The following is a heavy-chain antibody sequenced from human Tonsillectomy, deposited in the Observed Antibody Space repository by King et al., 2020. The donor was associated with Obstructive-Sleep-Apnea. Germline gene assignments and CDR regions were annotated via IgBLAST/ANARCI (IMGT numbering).Heavy chain of an antibody. CDR3: VGRLTGSYSFDY. CDR1: GFTFSAYS. D-gene: IGHD1-26*01. CDR2: ISSSSTYI. V-gene: IGHV3-21*01. Sequence: VQLVESGGGLVKPGGSLRLSCAASGFTFSAYSINWVRQAPGKGLEWVSAISSSSTYIYYADSVKGRFTISRDNAKNSLFLQMNSLRPEDTAVYHCVGRLTGSYSFDYWGQGMLVTVSS. J-gene: IGHJ4*02.